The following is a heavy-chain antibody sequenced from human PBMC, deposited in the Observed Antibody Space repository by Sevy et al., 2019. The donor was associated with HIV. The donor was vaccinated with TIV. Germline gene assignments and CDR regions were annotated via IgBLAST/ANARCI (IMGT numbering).Heavy chain of an antibody. CDR3: ARDHVKDGDLGDYYYFAMDL. CDR1: GFTFSDFY. J-gene: IGHJ6*02. D-gene: IGHD4-17*01. V-gene: IGHV3-11*01. Sequence: GGSLRLSCAASGFTFSDFYMSWIRQAPGKGLEWISYISGSDHTIYYADSVKDRFTISRDNDKNSLYLQMNSLRAEDTAVYYCARDHVKDGDLGDYYYFAMDLWGQGTTVTVSS. CDR2: ISGSDHTI.